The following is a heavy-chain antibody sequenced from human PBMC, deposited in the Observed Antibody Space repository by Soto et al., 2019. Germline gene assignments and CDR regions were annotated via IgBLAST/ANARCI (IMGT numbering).Heavy chain of an antibody. CDR2: INPGAGGR. CDR1: GYTVTSYY. Sequence: ASVKVSCKASGYTVTSYYIHWVRQAPGQGFEWIGIINPGAGGRSYAQKFQGRVTLTRDTSTSTVYMELNSLKTEDTAVYYCKWDLEASDPWGQGTLVTVSS. CDR3: KWDLEASDP. D-gene: IGHD1-26*01. J-gene: IGHJ5*02. V-gene: IGHV1-46*01.